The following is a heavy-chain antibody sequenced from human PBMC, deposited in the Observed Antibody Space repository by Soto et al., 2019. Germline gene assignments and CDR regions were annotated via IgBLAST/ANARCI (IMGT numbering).Heavy chain of an antibody. Sequence: GGSLRLSCTASGFTFGDYAMSWFRQAPGKGLEWVSFIRSKASDGTTEYAASVKGRFTISRDDSKSIAYLQMNSLKTEDTAVYYCTTGGDTAMGNYYYYGMDVWAQGTTVTVSS. D-gene: IGHD5-18*01. CDR2: IRSKASDGTT. CDR1: GFTFGDYA. V-gene: IGHV3-49*03. J-gene: IGHJ6*02. CDR3: TTGGDTAMGNYYYYGMDV.